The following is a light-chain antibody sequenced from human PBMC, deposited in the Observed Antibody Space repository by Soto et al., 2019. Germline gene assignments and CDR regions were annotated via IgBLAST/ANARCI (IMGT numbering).Light chain of an antibody. Sequence: VVLTQFPGTLSLSPGETATLSCGASQSVSNNFLGWYQQKPGLPPRLLIYDASSRANGIPERFSGRGSGTQFTLTISRLEHEDFEVYYCQQYGSTQWTLGRGTKADIK. CDR1: QSVSNNF. V-gene: IGKV3D-20*01. CDR2: DAS. CDR3: QQYGSTQWT. J-gene: IGKJ1*01.